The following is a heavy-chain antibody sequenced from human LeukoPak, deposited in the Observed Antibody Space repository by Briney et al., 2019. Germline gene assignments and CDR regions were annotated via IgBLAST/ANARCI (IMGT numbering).Heavy chain of an antibody. V-gene: IGHV4-34*01. CDR3: ARYGRREQVAFDY. Sequence: SETLSLTCAVYDGSFSDYSWNWIRQPPGKGLEWIGEINHSGSTTYNPSLKSRVTISVDTSKNQFSLKLSSVTAADTAVYYCARYGRREQVAFDYWGQGTLVTVSS. J-gene: IGHJ4*02. D-gene: IGHD6-13*01. CDR2: INHSGST. CDR1: DGSFSDYS.